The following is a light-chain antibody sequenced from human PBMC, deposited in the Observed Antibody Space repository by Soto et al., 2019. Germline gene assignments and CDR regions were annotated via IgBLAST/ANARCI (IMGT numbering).Light chain of an antibody. V-gene: IGLV2-11*01. CDR3: CSYGGSYTWV. CDR1: SSDVGGYDH. J-gene: IGLJ2*01. Sequence: QSALTQPRSVSGSPGQPVTISCTGTSSDVGGYDHVSWYQQHPGKAPKVMIYDVSKRPSGVPDRFSGSKSGNMASLTISGLQAEDEADYYCCSYGGSYTWVFGGGTKLTVL. CDR2: DVS.